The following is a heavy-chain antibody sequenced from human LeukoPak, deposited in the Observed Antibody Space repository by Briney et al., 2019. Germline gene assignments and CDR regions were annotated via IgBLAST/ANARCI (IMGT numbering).Heavy chain of an antibody. Sequence: GGSLRLSCAASGFTFSSYWMHWVRQAPGKGLEWVAFIRYDGSNKYYADSVKGRFTISRDNSKNTLYLQMNSLRAEDTAVYYCAKAGYSYGSPFDYWGQGTLVTVSS. J-gene: IGHJ4*02. CDR3: AKAGYSYGSPFDY. D-gene: IGHD5-18*01. V-gene: IGHV3-30*02. CDR1: GFTFSSYW. CDR2: IRYDGSNK.